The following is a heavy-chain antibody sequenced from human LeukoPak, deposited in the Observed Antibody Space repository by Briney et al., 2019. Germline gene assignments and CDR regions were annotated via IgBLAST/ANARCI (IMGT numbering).Heavy chain of an antibody. J-gene: IGHJ5*01. CDR1: GFIFSTYW. CDR2: ISGDGSET. CDR3: GRDPDS. Sequence: AGGSLRLFCAASGFIFSTYWVNWVRQAPVKGREWVTGISGDGSETDYVDSVRGRFTISRDNAKNSLYLQMNSLTAEDTAVYYCGRDPDSWGQGTVVTVSS. V-gene: IGHV3-7*03.